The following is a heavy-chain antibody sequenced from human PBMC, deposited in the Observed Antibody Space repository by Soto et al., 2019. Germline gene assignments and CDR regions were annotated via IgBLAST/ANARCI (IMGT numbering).Heavy chain of an antibody. CDR1: GYSFTSYW. V-gene: IGHV5-51*01. D-gene: IGHD4-4*01. Sequence: PGESLKISCKGSGYSFTSYWIGWVRQMPGKGLEWMGIIYPGDSDTRYSPSFQGQVTISADKSISTAYLQWSSLKASDTAMYYCARRSRPRMTTVTTFGLGYYYYYMDVWGKGTTVTDSS. CDR2: IYPGDSDT. CDR3: ARRSRPRMTTVTTFGLGYYYYYMDV. J-gene: IGHJ6*03.